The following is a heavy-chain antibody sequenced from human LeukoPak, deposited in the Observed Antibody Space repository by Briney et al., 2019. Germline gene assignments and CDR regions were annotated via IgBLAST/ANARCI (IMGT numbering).Heavy chain of an antibody. CDR3: ARLTGRLYYYYYYMDV. Sequence: SETLSLTCTVSGGSISSGGYYWSWIRQPPGKGLEWIGYIYHSGSTYYNPSLKSRVTISVDRSKNQFSLKLSSVTAADTAVYYCARLTGRLYYYYYYMDVWGKGTTVTVSS. CDR1: GGSISSGGYY. J-gene: IGHJ6*03. D-gene: IGHD1-14*01. V-gene: IGHV4-30-2*01. CDR2: IYHSGST.